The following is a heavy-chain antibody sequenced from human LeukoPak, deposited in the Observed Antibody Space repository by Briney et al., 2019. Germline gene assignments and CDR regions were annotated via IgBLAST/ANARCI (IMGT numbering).Heavy chain of an antibody. CDR1: GGSISSYY. CDR3: ARAVTYYDFWSGYKYFDY. J-gene: IGHJ4*02. D-gene: IGHD3-3*01. V-gene: IGHV4-4*07. CDR2: IYTSGST. Sequence: SETLSLTCTVSGGSISSYYWSWIRQPAGKGLEWLGRIYTSGSTNYNASLKSRVTISVDTSNNQFSLKLSSVTAADTAVYYCARAVTYYDFWSGYKYFDYWGQGTLVTVSS.